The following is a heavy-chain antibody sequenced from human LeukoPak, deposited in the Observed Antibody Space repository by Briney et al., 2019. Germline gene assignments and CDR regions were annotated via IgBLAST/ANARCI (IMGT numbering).Heavy chain of an antibody. D-gene: IGHD3-22*01. V-gene: IGHV3-53*05. J-gene: IGHJ6*02. CDR3: ARENYYDSSVSYYYGMDV. CDR2: IYSGGST. CDR1: GFTVSSNY. Sequence: GGSLRLSCAASGFTVSSNYMSWVRQAPGKGLEWVSVIYSGGSTYYADSVKGRFTISRDNSKNTLYLQMNSLRAEDTAVYYCARENYYDSSVSYYYGMDVWGQGTTVTVSS.